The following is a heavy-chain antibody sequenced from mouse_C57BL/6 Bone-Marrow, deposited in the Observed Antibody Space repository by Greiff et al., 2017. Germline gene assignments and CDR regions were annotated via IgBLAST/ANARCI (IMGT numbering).Heavy chain of an antibody. D-gene: IGHD3-2*02. J-gene: IGHJ2*01. CDR2: INPSNGGT. CDR1: GYTFTDYY. V-gene: IGHV1-19*01. CDR3: ARDSSGSLYFDY. Sequence: EVQLQQSGPVLVKPGASVKMSCKASGYTFTDYYMNWVKQSHGKSLEWIGVINPSNGGTSYNQKFKGKATLTVDKSSSTAYMELNSLTSEDSAVYYCARDSSGSLYFDYWGQGTTLTVSS.